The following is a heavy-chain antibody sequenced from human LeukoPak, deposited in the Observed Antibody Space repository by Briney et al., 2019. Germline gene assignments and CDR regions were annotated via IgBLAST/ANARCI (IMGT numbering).Heavy chain of an antibody. D-gene: IGHD3-10*01. V-gene: IGHV5-51*01. CDR1: GCIFTTYW. CDR2: IYPDDSDA. J-gene: IGHJ5*02. CDR3: ARQRGASGTVNWLDP. Sequence: GASLEISCETSGCIFTTYWIGWVRQLPGTGLEWVGAIYPDDSDARYSPSFQGQVTISADKSVRTAYLQWSSLKASDSAIYYCARQRGASGTVNWLDPWGQGTLVTVSS.